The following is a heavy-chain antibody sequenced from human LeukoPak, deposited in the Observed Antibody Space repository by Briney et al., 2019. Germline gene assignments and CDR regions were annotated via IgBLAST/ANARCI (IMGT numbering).Heavy chain of an antibody. Sequence: ASVKVSCKTSGYTFTGYYMHWVRQAPGQGLEWMGWINPNSGGTNYAQKFQGRVTMTRDTSISTAYMELSRLRSDDTAVYYCARGPPYSSSLDYWGQGTLVTVSS. V-gene: IGHV1-2*02. J-gene: IGHJ4*02. CDR3: ARGPPYSSSLDY. CDR1: GYTFTGYY. D-gene: IGHD6-6*01. CDR2: INPNSGGT.